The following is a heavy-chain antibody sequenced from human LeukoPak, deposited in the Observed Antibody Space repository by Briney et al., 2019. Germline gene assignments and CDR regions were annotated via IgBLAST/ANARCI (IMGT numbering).Heavy chain of an antibody. V-gene: IGHV1-2*02. CDR3: ARDRVVVPAVFDY. Sequence: ASVKVSFKASGYTFTAYYMHWVRQAPGQWLEWMGWSTPNSRGTKYAQKFQGSVTMPRDPSISTAYMDLRRLRSDDTAVYYCARDRVVVPAVFDYWGQGTLVTVSS. CDR1: GYTFTAYY. D-gene: IGHD2-2*01. J-gene: IGHJ4*02. CDR2: STPNSRGT.